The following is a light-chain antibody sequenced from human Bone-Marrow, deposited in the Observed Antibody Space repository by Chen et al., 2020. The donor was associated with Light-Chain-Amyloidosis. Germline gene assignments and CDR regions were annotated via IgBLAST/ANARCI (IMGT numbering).Light chain of an antibody. V-gene: IGKV3-11*01. Sequence: EIVLTQSPATLSLSPGERATLSCRAGQSVSSFLAWYQQKPGQAPRLLMYDVSQRATGIPARFSGSGSGTDFTLTISSLEPEDLAVYYCQHRSNWLTFGGGTKVEIK. CDR3: QHRSNWLT. J-gene: IGKJ4*01. CDR2: DVS. CDR1: QSVSSF.